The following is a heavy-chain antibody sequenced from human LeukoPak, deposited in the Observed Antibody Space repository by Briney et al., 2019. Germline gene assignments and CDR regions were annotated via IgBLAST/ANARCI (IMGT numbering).Heavy chain of an antibody. D-gene: IGHD3-10*01. CDR3: ARVALRGAPQHYFDY. V-gene: IGHV3-21*01. J-gene: IGHJ4*02. CDR2: ISSSSTYI. Sequence: GRCLRLSCAASGFTFSPNLMNWVRQAPGNWMGWVSSISSSSTYIYYADSVKGRFTISRDNAKNSLYLQMNSLRAEDTAVYYCARVALRGAPQHYFDYWGQGTLVTVSS. CDR1: GFTFSPNL.